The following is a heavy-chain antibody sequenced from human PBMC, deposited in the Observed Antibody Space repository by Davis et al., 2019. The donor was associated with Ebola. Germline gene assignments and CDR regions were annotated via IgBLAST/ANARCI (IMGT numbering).Heavy chain of an antibody. CDR1: GFTFSSYA. J-gene: IGHJ6*02. V-gene: IGHV3-23*01. CDR2: ISGSGGRT. D-gene: IGHD1-26*01. CDR3: AKERFIVGATGRYYGMDV. Sequence: PGGSLRLSCAASGFTFSSYAMSWVRQAPGKGLEWVSAISGSGGRTYYADSVKGRFTISRDNSKNTLYLQMNSLRAEDTAVYYCAKERFIVGATGRYYGMDVWGQGTTVTVSS.